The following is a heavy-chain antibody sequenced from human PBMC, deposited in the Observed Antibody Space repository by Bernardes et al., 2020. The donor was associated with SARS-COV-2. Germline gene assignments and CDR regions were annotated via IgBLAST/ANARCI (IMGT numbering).Heavy chain of an antibody. Sequence: ASEKVSCKASGYPFTGYYIHWVRQAPGQGLEWMGWINPNSGGTNYAQKFQGRVTMTRDTSISTANMELSRLRSDDTAVYYCALPPTNYDRYGMDVWGQGTTVTVSS. CDR2: INPNSGGT. D-gene: IGHD3-22*01. CDR1: GYPFTGYY. V-gene: IGHV1-2*02. CDR3: ALPPTNYDRYGMDV. J-gene: IGHJ6*02.